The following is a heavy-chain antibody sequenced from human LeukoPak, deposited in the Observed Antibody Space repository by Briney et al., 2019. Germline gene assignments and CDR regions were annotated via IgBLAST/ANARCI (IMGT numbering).Heavy chain of an antibody. V-gene: IGHV1-24*01. CDR3: ATVPRYSGYDSVDY. CDR1: GYTLTELS. Sequence: ASVKVSCKVSGYTLTELSMHWVRQAPGKGLEWMGGFDPEDGETIYAQKFQGRVTMTEDTSTDAAYMELSSLRSEDTAVYYCATVPRYSGYDSVDYWGQGTLATVSS. D-gene: IGHD5-12*01. J-gene: IGHJ4*02. CDR2: FDPEDGET.